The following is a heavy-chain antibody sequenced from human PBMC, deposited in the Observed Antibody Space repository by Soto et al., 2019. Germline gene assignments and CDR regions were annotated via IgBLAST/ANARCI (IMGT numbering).Heavy chain of an antibody. V-gene: IGHV1-8*01. J-gene: IGHJ3*02. CDR3: ASLNLYEGAFDI. CDR1: GYTFTSYD. D-gene: IGHD2-8*01. CDR2: MNPNSGNT. Sequence: ASVKVSCKASGYTFTSYDINWVRQAAGQGLEWMGWMNPNSGNTGYAQKFQGRVTMTRNTSISTAYMELSSLRSEDTAVYYCASLNLYEGAFDIWGQGTMVTVSS.